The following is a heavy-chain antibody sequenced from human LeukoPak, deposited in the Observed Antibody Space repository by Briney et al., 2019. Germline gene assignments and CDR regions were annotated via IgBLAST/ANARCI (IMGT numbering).Heavy chain of an antibody. Sequence: SETLSLTCSVSGDSITSGAYYWTWIRQTPGEGLEWIGNSYHTGKTHYNPSFKSRLTISVDRSKNQFSLRLTSVTAADTAVYYCASPDQKAAFDLWGQGTMVTVSS. CDR3: ASPDQKAAFDL. CDR1: GDSITSGAYY. J-gene: IGHJ3*01. CDR2: SYHTGKT. V-gene: IGHV4-30-2*01.